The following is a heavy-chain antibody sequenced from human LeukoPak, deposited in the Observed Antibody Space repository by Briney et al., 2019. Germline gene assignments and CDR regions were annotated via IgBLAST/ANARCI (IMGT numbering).Heavy chain of an antibody. J-gene: IGHJ4*02. D-gene: IGHD3-9*01. CDR2: ISGSGGST. V-gene: IGHV3-23*01. Sequence: GGSLRLSCAASGFTFSSYAMSWVRQAPGKGLEWVSAISGSGGSTYYADSVKGRFTISRDSSKNTLYLQMNSLRAEDTAVYYCARATYAGYYKLDYWGQGTLVTVSS. CDR3: ARATYAGYYKLDY. CDR1: GFTFSSYA.